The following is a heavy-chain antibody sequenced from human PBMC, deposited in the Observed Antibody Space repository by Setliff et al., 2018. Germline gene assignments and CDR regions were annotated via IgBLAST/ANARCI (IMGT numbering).Heavy chain of an antibody. CDR1: GVSIRGFY. CDR3: ARGGYNSRSGYSAYYYDY. J-gene: IGHJ4*02. CDR2: AFHTGKT. D-gene: IGHD3-3*01. Sequence: PSETLSLTCTVSGVSIRGFYWTWIRQSPKRGLEWLGYAFHTGKTDYNPSLMSRVIISIDMSRKQFSLKLSSVTAADTAMYFCARGGYNSRSGYSAYYYDYWGKGALVTVSS. V-gene: IGHV4-59*03.